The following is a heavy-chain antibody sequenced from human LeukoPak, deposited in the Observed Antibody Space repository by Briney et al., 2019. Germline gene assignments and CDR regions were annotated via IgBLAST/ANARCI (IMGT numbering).Heavy chain of an antibody. D-gene: IGHD3-9*01. V-gene: IGHV3-9*01. J-gene: IGHJ4*02. CDR3: AKAPLRYFDWSFYYFDY. Sequence: GGSLRLSCAASGFAFDDYAMHWVRQAPGKGLEWVSGISRNSGSIGYADSVKGRFTISRDNAKNSLYLQMNSLRAEDTALYYCAKAPLRYFDWSFYYFDYWGQGTLVTVSS. CDR1: GFAFDDYA. CDR2: ISRNSGSI.